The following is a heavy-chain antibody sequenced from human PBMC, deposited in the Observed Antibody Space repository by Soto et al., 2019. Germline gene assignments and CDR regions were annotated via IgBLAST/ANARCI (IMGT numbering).Heavy chain of an antibody. CDR2: IDPSDSYV. CDR3: TRRVSSSFSHFDS. V-gene: IGHV5-10-1*01. D-gene: IGHD2-2*01. CDR1: GYSFTAYW. J-gene: IGHJ4*02. Sequence: PWDSLKISCQASGYSFTAYWITWVRQMPGKGLEWMATIDPSDSYVDYIPSFRGHVTFSVDRSITTVYLQWNSLKASDSAMYFCTRRVSSSFSHFDSWGQGALVTVSS.